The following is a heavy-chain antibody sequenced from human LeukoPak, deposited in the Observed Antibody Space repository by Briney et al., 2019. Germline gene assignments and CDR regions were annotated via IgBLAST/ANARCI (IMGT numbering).Heavy chain of an antibody. CDR1: GFTFSSYW. CDR2: ISASGGST. D-gene: IGHD3-16*01. J-gene: IGHJ4*02. Sequence: GGSLRLSCAASGFTFSSYWMHWVRQAPGKGLEWVSGISASGGSTYYADSVKGRFTISRDNSKNTLFLQMNGLRAEDTALYYCAKHYAKGDFFDHWGQGSLVTVSS. CDR3: AKHYAKGDFFDH. V-gene: IGHV3-23*01.